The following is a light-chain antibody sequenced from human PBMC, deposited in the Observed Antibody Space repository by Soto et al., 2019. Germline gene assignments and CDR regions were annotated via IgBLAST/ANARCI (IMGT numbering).Light chain of an antibody. Sequence: AIRMTQSPSSFSASTGDRVTITCRASQGISSYLAWYQQKPGKAPKLLIYAASTLQSGAPSRFSGSRSGTDFTLTISVLQSEDITSHISHQYNRYPFTFGRGTKVEIK. J-gene: IGKJ3*01. CDR3: HQYNRYPFT. CDR2: AAS. CDR1: QGISSY. V-gene: IGKV1-8*01.